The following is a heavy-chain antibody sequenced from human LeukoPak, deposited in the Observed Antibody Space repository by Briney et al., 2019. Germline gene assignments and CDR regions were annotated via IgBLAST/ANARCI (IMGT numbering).Heavy chain of an antibody. V-gene: IGHV4-59*08. D-gene: IGHD5-18*01. CDR2: IYYSGST. CDR3: ASGYSYGHFDY. Sequence: SETLSLTCTVSGGSISSYYWSWIRQPPGKGLEWIGYIYYSGSTSYNPSLKGRVTISVDTSKNQFSLKLSSVTAADTAVFYCASGYSYGHFDYWGQGTLVTVSS. CDR1: GGSISSYY. J-gene: IGHJ4*02.